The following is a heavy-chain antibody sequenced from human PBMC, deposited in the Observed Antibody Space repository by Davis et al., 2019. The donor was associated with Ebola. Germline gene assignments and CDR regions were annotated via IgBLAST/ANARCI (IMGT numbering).Heavy chain of an antibody. J-gene: IGHJ4*02. CDR3: ARDRGYCTNGVCYYFDY. V-gene: IGHV4-38-2*02. D-gene: IGHD2-8*01. CDR1: GYSISSGYY. CDR2: IYYSGST. Sequence: PSETLSLTCTVSGYSISSGYYWGWIRQPPGKGLEWIGSIYYSGSTYYNPSLKSRVTISVDTSKNQFSLKLSSVTAADTAVYYCARDRGYCTNGVCYYFDYWGQGTLVTVSS.